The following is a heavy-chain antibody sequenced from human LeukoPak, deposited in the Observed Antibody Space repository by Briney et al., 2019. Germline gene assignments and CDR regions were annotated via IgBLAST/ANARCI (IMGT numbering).Heavy chain of an antibody. V-gene: IGHV4-59*08. J-gene: IGHJ4*02. CDR3: ARQWGANGYGYFDY. D-gene: IGHD5-12*01. CDR1: GGSISGHY. Sequence: SVTLSLTCTVSGGSISGHYWTWIRQPPGKGLEWMGYIYYSGSTNYNPSLKSRVTISLDTSKNQFSLKLRSVNAADTAVYYCARQWGANGYGYFDYWGQGTLVTVSS. CDR2: IYYSGST.